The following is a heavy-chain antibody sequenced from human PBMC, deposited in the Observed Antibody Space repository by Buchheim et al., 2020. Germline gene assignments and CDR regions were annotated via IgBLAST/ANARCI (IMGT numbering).Heavy chain of an antibody. D-gene: IGHD3-3*01. CDR2: INPSGGDT. J-gene: IGHJ6*02. Sequence: QVQLVQSGAEVKKPGSSVRLSCKASGYPFTNEYIHWLRQAPGQGLEWMGRINPSGGDTRYATTFQGRVTMTRDTSTSTAFLELDSLTSEDTAVYYCAKERGDFWSGYSYFYGMDVWGQGTT. V-gene: IGHV1-46*03. CDR1: GYPFTNEY. CDR3: AKERGDFWSGYSYFYGMDV.